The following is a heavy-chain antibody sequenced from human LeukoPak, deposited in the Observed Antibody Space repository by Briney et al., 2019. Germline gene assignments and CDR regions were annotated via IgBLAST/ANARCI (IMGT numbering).Heavy chain of an antibody. D-gene: IGHD6-19*01. CDR2: ISGSRGST. Sequence: PGGSLRLSWAASGFPFSSFARSWVGQAPGKGLEWVSAISGSRGSTYYADPVKGRFTISRDNSKNTLYLQMNSLRAEDTAVYYCAISRAVAGDYWGQGTLVTVSS. J-gene: IGHJ4*02. CDR1: GFPFSSFA. CDR3: AISRAVAGDY. V-gene: IGHV3-23*01.